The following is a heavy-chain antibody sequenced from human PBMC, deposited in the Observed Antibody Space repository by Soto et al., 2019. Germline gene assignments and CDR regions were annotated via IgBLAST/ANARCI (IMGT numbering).Heavy chain of an antibody. CDR2: TYYRSNWRH. CDR1: GDSVSSNTAA. J-gene: IGHJ4*02. CDR3: ARGVAGSGFDL. V-gene: IGHV6-1*01. D-gene: IGHD6-19*01. Sequence: PSQTLSLTCAISGDSVSSNTAAWNWIRSSPSRGLEWLGRTYYRSNWRHDYAVSVKSRITVNRDTSKNHFSLQLNSVTPDGTAVYYCARGVAGSGFDLWGQGTLVTV.